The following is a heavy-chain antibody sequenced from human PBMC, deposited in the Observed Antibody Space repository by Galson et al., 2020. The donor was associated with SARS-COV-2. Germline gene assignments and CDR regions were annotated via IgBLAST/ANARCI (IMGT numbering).Heavy chain of an antibody. V-gene: IGHV3-30*04. D-gene: IGHD3-10*01. J-gene: IGHJ4*02. Sequence: GGSLRLSCAASGFTFSSYAMHWVRQAPGKGLEWVAVISYDGSNKYYADSVKGRFTISRDNSKNTLYLQMNSLRAEDTAVYYCARSITMVRGVMLPCWGQGTLVTVSS. CDR2: ISYDGSNK. CDR1: GFTFSSYA. CDR3: ARSITMVRGVMLPC.